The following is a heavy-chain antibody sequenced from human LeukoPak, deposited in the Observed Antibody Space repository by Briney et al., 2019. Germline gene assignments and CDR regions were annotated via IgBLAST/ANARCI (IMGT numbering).Heavy chain of an antibody. CDR1: GYTFTGYY. Sequence: ASVKVSCKASGYTFTGYYMHWVRQAPGQGLEWMGWISAYNGNTNYAQKLQGRVTMTTDTSTSTAYMELRSLRSDDTAVYYCARDSVDTAMPLGYWGQGILVTVSS. J-gene: IGHJ4*02. V-gene: IGHV1-18*04. CDR3: ARDSVDTAMPLGY. CDR2: ISAYNGNT. D-gene: IGHD5-18*01.